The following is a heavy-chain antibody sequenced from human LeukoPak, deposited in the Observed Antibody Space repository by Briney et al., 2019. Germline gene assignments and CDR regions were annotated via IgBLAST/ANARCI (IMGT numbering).Heavy chain of an antibody. V-gene: IGHV3-23*01. CDR2: ISGSGDNT. Sequence: SGGSLRLSCAASGFTVSSNYMSWVRQAPGKGLEWVSGISGSGDNTYYADSVKGRFTISRDNSKNTLYVQVNSLGTEDTAAYYCAKGSYYDSSGSFYFDYWGQGTLVTVSS. CDR1: GFTVSSNY. CDR3: AKGSYYDSSGSFYFDY. D-gene: IGHD3-22*01. J-gene: IGHJ4*02.